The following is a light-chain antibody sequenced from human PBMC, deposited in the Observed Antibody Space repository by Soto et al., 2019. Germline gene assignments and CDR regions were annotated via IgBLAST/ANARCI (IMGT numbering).Light chain of an antibody. J-gene: IGLJ3*02. Sequence: QSVLTQPPSVSGAPGQRVTISCTGSSSNIGAGYDVHWYQQLPGTAPKLLIYGNSNRPSGVPDRFSGSNSSTSASLAITGLQAEDEADYCCQSYDSSRTWVFGGGTKLAVL. CDR3: QSYDSSRTWV. V-gene: IGLV1-40*01. CDR1: SSNIGAGYD. CDR2: GNS.